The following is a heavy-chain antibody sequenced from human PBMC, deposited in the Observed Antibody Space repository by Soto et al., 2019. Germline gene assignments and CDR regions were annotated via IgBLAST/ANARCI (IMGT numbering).Heavy chain of an antibody. D-gene: IGHD3-16*01. V-gene: IGHV3-30*18. Sequence: QVHLVESGGGVVQPGRSLRLSCAASGFTFSNNGMHWVRQAPGKGLEWMGVISYEGSEKYYAGSVKGRFTISRDNSKNTLYLQMHTLRAEDTAIYYCVKDKGAAAGFDYWGQGILVTVPS. CDR2: ISYEGSEK. CDR3: VKDKGAAAGFDY. CDR1: GFTFSNNG. J-gene: IGHJ4*02.